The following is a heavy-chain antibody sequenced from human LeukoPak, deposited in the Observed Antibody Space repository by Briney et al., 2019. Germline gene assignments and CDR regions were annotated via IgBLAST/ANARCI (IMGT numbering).Heavy chain of an antibody. J-gene: IGHJ4*02. Sequence: GGSLRLSCAASGFTFSSYWMSWVRQAPGKGLEWVANIKQDGSERYYVDSLRGRFTIARDNAKNSLYLQMNSLRAEDTAVYYCARDSVHGYYDSNGYSTLFDYWGQGTLVTVSS. CDR1: GFTFSSYW. CDR2: IKQDGSER. V-gene: IGHV3-7*01. D-gene: IGHD3-22*01. CDR3: ARDSVHGYYDSNGYSTLFDY.